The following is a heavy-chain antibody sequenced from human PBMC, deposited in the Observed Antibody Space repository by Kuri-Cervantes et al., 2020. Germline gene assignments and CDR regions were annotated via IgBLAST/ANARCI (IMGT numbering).Heavy chain of an antibody. CDR3: ARGPNSILWWWG. J-gene: IGHJ4*02. CDR1: GFTFSSYA. D-gene: IGHD2-21*01. V-gene: IGHV3-30-3*01. CDR2: ISYDGSNK. Sequence: GGSLRLSCAASGFTFSSYAMHWVRQAPGKGLEWVAVISYDGSNKYYADSVKGRFTISRDNSKNTLYLQMSSLRSEDTAVYYCARGPNSILWWWGWGQGTLVTVSS.